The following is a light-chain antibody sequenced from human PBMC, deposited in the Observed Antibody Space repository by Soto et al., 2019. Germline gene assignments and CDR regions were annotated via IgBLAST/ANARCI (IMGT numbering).Light chain of an antibody. CDR3: QQYGSSSWT. CDR1: QSVSNNY. CDR2: GAS. J-gene: IGKJ1*01. Sequence: EIVLTQSPGTLSLSPGERATLSCRASQSVSNNYLAWYQQHPGQAPRLLIYGASSRATGIPDRFSGSGSGTDFTLTISRLEPEDFAVYYCQQYGSSSWTFGQGTKVDIK. V-gene: IGKV3-20*01.